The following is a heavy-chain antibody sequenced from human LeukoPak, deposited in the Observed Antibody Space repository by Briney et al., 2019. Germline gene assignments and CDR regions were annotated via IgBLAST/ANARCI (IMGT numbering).Heavy chain of an antibody. V-gene: IGHV3-21*04. J-gene: IGHJ4*02. Sequence: GGSLRLSCAASGFSFSVYNMNWVRQAPGEGLEWISSISSRNTHIYYADSVRGRFTISRDNAKNSLYLQMNSLRAEDTAVYYCANALGGGNTWYYFDCWGQGTLVTVSS. CDR2: ISSRNTHI. CDR3: ANALGGGNTWYYFDC. CDR1: GFSFSVYN. D-gene: IGHD6-13*01.